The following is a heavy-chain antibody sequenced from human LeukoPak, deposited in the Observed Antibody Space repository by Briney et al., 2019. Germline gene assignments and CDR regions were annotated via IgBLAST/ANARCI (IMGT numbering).Heavy chain of an antibody. J-gene: IGHJ5*02. D-gene: IGHD1-26*01. CDR1: GGSISSYY. Sequence: SETLSLTCTVSGGSISSYYWSWIRQPAGRGLEWIGRIYTSGSTNYNASLKSRVSMSVDTSKNQFSLKLGSVTAADTAIYYCANWVGNWFDPWGQGTLVTVSS. CDR3: ANWVGNWFDP. CDR2: IYTSGST. V-gene: IGHV4-4*07.